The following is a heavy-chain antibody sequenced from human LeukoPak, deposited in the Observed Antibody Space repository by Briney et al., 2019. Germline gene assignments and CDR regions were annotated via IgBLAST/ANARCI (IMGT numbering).Heavy chain of an antibody. D-gene: IGHD5-24*01. CDR2: ISSSSSYI. CDR3: ARGRAVEIGTFDI. V-gene: IGHV3-21*01. J-gene: IGHJ3*02. Sequence: AGGSLRLSCAASGFTFSSYSMNWVRQAPGKGLEWVSSISSSSSYIYYADSVKGRFTISRDNAKNSLYLQMNSLRAEDTAVYYCARGRAVEIGTFDIWGQGTMVTVSS. CDR1: GFTFSSYS.